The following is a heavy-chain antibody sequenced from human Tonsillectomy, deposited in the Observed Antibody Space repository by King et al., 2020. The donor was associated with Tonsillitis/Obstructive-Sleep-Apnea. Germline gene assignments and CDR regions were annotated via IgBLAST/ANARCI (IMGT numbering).Heavy chain of an antibody. CDR1: GITFSNAW. Sequence: VQLVESGGGLVKPGGSLRLSCAVSGITFSNAWMSWVRQAPGKGLEWVGRIKSKPDGGTTDYAAPIKGRFTISRDDSKNTLFLQMNSLKTDDTAVYYCTTDRIWRDTEVGRYYYYMGVWGKGTTVTVSS. J-gene: IGHJ6*03. D-gene: IGHD2/OR15-2a*01. CDR2: IKSKPDGGTT. CDR3: TTDRIWRDTEVGRYYYYMGV. V-gene: IGHV3-15*01.